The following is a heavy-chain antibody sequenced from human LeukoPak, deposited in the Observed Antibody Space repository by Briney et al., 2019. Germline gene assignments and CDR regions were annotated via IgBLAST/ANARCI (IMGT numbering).Heavy chain of an antibody. CDR3: RGGSSWWSYSFDY. CDR1: GFIFSSYW. V-gene: IGHV3-15*01. CDR2: IKSKTDGGTT. J-gene: IGHJ4*02. Sequence: KSGGSLRLSCAASGFIFSSYWMSWVRQAPGKGLEWVGRIKSKTDGGTTDYAAPVKGRFTISRDDSKNTLYLQMNSLKTEDTAVYYCRGGSSWWSYSFDYWGQGTLVTVSS. D-gene: IGHD6-13*01.